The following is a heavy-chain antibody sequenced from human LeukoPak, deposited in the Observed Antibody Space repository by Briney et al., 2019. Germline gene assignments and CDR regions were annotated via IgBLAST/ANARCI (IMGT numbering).Heavy chain of an antibody. CDR3: ARDRYDYVWGSLDY. Sequence: GGSLRLSCAASGFSFSSYGVSWVRQAPGKGLEWVANIKQDGSEKYYVDSVKGRFTISRDNAKNSLYLQMNSLRAEDTAVYYCARDRYDYVWGSLDYWGQGTLVTVSS. V-gene: IGHV3-7*01. J-gene: IGHJ4*02. CDR1: GFSFSSYG. CDR2: IKQDGSEK. D-gene: IGHD3-16*01.